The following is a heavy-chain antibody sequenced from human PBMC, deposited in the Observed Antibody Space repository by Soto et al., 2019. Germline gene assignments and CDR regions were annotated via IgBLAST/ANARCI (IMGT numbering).Heavy chain of an antibody. CDR2: MYSGGTT. CDR3: ARDSGAYGVHFDD. CDR1: GFTVSDGY. V-gene: IGHV3-53*01. D-gene: IGHD4-17*01. Sequence: EAQLVESGGGLIQPGGSLTLSCAASGFTVSDGYMIWVRQAPGKGLEWVSLMYSGGTTYFADPVKGRFALSRDSSKNTLFLQLNSLRVDDTAVYFCARDSGAYGVHFDDWGQGTVVTVSS. J-gene: IGHJ4*02.